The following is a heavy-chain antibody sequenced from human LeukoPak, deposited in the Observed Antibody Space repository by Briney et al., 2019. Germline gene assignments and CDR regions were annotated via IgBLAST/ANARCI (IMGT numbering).Heavy chain of an antibody. J-gene: IGHJ4*02. V-gene: IGHV3-30*04. D-gene: IGHD3-22*01. CDR3: ARDLRYYYDSSGYYGVY. CDR1: GFTFSSYA. CDR2: ISYDGSNK. Sequence: GGSLRLSCAASGFTFSSYAMHWVRQAPGKGLEWVAVISYDGSNKYYADSVKGRFTISRDNSKNTLYLQMNSLRAEDTAVHYCARDLRYYYDSSGYYGVYWGQGTLVTVSS.